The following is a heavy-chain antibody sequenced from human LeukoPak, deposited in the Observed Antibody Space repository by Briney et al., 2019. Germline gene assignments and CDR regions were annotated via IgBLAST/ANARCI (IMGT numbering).Heavy chain of an antibody. V-gene: IGHV3-23*01. J-gene: IGHJ4*02. CDR2: ISGSGGST. CDR3: AKESGEGDSSGYFSPFDY. CDR1: GFTFTSYA. D-gene: IGHD3-22*01. Sequence: GGSLRLSCAAPGFTFTSYAMGWVRQAPGKGLEWVSLISGSGGSTYYVDSVKGRFTLSRDNSKNTLYLQMISLRAEDTAVYYCAKESGEGDSSGYFSPFDYWGQGTLVTVSS.